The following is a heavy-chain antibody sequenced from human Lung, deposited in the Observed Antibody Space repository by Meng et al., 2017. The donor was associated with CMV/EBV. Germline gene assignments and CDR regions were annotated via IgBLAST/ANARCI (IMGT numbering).Heavy chain of an antibody. D-gene: IGHD3-3*01. CDR2: ISSSGDII. CDR1: GFTFRSYE. CDR3: ARDKSGPFTIPYYYYGMAV. Sequence: GGSLRLSCAASGFTFRSYEMNWVRQAPGMGLEWVSYISSSGDIIYYADSVKGRFSISRDNAKNSLYLQMSSLRADDTAVYYCARDKSGPFTIPYYYYGMAVGGQW. V-gene: IGHV3-48*03. J-gene: IGHJ6*01.